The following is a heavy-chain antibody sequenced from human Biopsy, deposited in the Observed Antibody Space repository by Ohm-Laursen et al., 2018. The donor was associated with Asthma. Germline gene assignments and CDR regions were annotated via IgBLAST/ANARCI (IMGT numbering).Heavy chain of an antibody. CDR1: GYTFSSYQ. V-gene: IGHV1-46*01. CDR3: ARSMIVADGSDAFDI. CDR2: IKHISE. D-gene: IGHD3-22*01. J-gene: IGHJ3*02. Sequence: SVKVSCKASGYTFSSYQMHWVRRAPGQGLEWLGMIKHISEYAQKFQGRVTMTRDTSTSTVYMELSSLRSEDTAVYYCARSMIVADGSDAFDIWGQGTMATVSS.